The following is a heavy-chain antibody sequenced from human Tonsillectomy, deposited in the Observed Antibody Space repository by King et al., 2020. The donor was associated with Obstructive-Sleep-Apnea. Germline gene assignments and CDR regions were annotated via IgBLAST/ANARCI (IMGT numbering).Heavy chain of an antibody. CDR1: GFPFSAYS. V-gene: IGHV3-48*04. CDR3: VRDYRWAFDY. Sequence: VQLVESGGGLVKPGESLRLSCAASGFPFSAYSLNWVRQAPGKGLERVAYIGTGSGPTRNYADSVRGRFTISRNDDWNSLYLQMSSLRPEDTAVYYCVRDYRWAFDYWGQGAMVTVSS. CDR2: IGTGSGPTR. J-gene: IGHJ4*02. D-gene: IGHD2-8*02.